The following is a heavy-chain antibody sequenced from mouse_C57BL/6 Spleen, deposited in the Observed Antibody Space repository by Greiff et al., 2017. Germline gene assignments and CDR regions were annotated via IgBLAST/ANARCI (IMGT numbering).Heavy chain of an antibody. Sequence: VQLQQPGAELVKPGASVKLSCKASGYTFTSYWMQRVKQRPGQGLEWIGEIDPSDSYTNYNQKFKGKATLTVDTSASTAYMQLSSLTSEDSAVYYCARDDYDGDYWGQGTTLTVSS. V-gene: IGHV1-50*01. D-gene: IGHD2-4*01. CDR3: ARDDYDGDY. CDR2: IDPSDSYT. CDR1: GYTFTSYW. J-gene: IGHJ2*01.